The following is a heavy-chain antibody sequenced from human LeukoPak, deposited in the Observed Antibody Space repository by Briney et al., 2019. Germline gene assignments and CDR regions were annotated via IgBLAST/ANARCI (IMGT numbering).Heavy chain of an antibody. D-gene: IGHD1-26*01. CDR3: ARLFTRAWEYRYGMDV. J-gene: IGHJ6*02. CDR1: GGSIRTDGSY. CDR2: IYIDGIT. V-gene: IGHV4-39*02. Sequence: PSETLSLTCTVSGGSIRTDGSYWAWIRQPPGKGLEWIGSIYIDGITHYNSSLQSRVTLSIDTSKNHFSLRLTSVTAAGTAVFYCARLFTRAWEYRYGMDVWGQGTAVTVSS.